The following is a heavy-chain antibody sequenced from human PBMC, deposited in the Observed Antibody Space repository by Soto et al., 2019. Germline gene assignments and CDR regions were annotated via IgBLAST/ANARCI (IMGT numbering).Heavy chain of an antibody. CDR3: ARQDGYYYYFDV. V-gene: IGHV4-59*08. CDR2: IFYTGST. CDR1: GGSISSYH. J-gene: IGHJ6*03. Sequence: SETLSLTCTVSGGSISSYHWSWIRQPPGKGLEWIGYIFYTGSTNYNPSLKSRVLISVDTSKNQFSLKLRSVTAADTAVYYCARQDGYYYYFDVWGKGTTVTVSS.